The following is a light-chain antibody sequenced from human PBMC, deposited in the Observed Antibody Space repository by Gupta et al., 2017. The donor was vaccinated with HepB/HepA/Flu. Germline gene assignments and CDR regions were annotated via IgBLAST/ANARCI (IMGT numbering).Light chain of an antibody. Sequence: QSALTQPPSASGSPGQSVTISCTGTSSDVGIYNFVSWYQHHPGKAPKLMIYEVNRRPSGVPDSFSGSKSGNTASLTVSGLQAEDEADYFCSSFAGSNNFVIFGGGTKLTVL. CDR3: SSFAGSNNFVI. J-gene: IGLJ2*01. V-gene: IGLV2-8*01. CDR1: SSDVGIYNF. CDR2: EVN.